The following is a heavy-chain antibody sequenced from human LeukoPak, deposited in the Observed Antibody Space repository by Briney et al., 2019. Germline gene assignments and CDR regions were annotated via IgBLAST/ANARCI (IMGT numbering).Heavy chain of an antibody. CDR1: GGSISSYY. CDR2: IYYSGST. CDR3: ARQESGYRSGWFDY. J-gene: IGHJ4*02. Sequence: PSETLSLTCTVSGGSISSYYWSWIRQPPGKGLEWIGYIYYSGSTNYNPSLKSRVTISVDTSKNQFSLKLSSVTAADTAVYYCARQESGYRSGWFDYWGQGTLVTVSS. V-gene: IGHV4-59*01. D-gene: IGHD6-19*01.